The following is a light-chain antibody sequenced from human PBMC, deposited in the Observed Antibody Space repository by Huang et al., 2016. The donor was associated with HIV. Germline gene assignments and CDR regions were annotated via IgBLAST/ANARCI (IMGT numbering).Light chain of an antibody. J-gene: IGKJ1*01. Sequence: DIVVTQSPDSLALSLGGRAAINCTASQSVLKTSNNKNCLSWYQLKPGQPPKLLIYWASTRESGVPDRFSGSGSGTHFTLTIASLQAEDVAVYYCYQYYDTPQTLGQGTKVEVK. V-gene: IGKV4-1*01. CDR1: QSVLKTSNNKNC. CDR3: YQYYDTPQT. CDR2: WAS.